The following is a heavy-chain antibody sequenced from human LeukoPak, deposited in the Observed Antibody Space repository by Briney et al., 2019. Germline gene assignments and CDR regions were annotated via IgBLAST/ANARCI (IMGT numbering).Heavy chain of an antibody. D-gene: IGHD2-2*01. CDR3: ASHCSSTSCPNDAFDI. Sequence: PSETLSLTCTVSGGSIRSYYWSWIRQPPGKGLEWIGYIYYSGSTNYNPSLKSRVTISVDTSKNQFSLKLSSVTAADTAVYYCASHCSSTSCPNDAFDIWGQGTMVTVSS. CDR2: IYYSGST. V-gene: IGHV4-59*01. CDR1: GGSIRSYY. J-gene: IGHJ3*02.